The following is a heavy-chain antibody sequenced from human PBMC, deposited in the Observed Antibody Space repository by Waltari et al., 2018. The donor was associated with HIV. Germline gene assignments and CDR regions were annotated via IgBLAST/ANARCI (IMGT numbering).Heavy chain of an antibody. CDR3: ARGALGYCTNGVCYRYYFDY. CDR2: INHSGST. Sequence: QVQLQQWGAGLLKPSETLSLTCAVYGGSFSGYYWSWIRQPPGKGLEGIGEINHSGSTNYHPSLKRRVTISVDTSKNQFSLKLSSVTAADTAVYYCARGALGYCTNGVCYRYYFDYWGQGTLVTVSS. D-gene: IGHD2-8*01. V-gene: IGHV4-34*01. J-gene: IGHJ4*02. CDR1: GGSFSGYY.